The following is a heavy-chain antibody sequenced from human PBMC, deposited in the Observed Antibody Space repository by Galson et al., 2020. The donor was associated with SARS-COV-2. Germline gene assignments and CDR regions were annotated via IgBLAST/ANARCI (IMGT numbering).Heavy chain of an antibody. CDR1: GFTFNTYA. Sequence: GGSLRLSCAASGFTFNTYAMSWVRQAPGKGLEWVSTISGSGGSTYYADSVKGRFTISRDNSKNTLYLQMNSLRAEDTAVYYCAKAVDFWSGSYFDYWGQGTLVTVSS. J-gene: IGHJ4*02. D-gene: IGHD3-3*01. V-gene: IGHV3-23*01. CDR3: AKAVDFWSGSYFDY. CDR2: ISGSGGST.